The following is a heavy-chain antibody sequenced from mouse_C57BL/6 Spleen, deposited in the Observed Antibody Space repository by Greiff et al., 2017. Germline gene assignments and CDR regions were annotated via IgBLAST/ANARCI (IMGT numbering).Heavy chain of an antibody. D-gene: IGHD2-1*01. J-gene: IGHJ2*01. Sequence: VQLQESGAELVRPGASVTLSCKASGYTFTDYEMHWVKQTPVHGLEWIGAIDPETGGTAYNQKFKGKAILTADKSSSTAYMELRSLTSEDSAVYYCTRDEGNYYGNYFDYWGQGTTLTVSS. V-gene: IGHV1-15*01. CDR2: IDPETGGT. CDR1: GYTFTDYE. CDR3: TRDEGNYYGNYFDY.